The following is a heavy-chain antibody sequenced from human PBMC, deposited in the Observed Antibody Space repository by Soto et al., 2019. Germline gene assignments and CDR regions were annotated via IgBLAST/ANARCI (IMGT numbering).Heavy chain of an antibody. CDR1: GFTFGDYW. J-gene: IGHJ4*02. V-gene: IGHV3-74*01. Sequence: LRLSCAASGFTFGDYWMHWVRQAPGKGLEWVSRMTSDGSTTDYADSVKGRFTVSRDNAKNTLYLQMNSLRAEDTAVYFCATAEVDYWGPGTLVTVSS. CDR3: ATAEVDY. CDR2: MTSDGSTT.